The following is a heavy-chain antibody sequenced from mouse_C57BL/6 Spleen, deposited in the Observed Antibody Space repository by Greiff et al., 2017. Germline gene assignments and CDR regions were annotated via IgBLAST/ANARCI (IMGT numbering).Heavy chain of an antibody. D-gene: IGHD1-1*01. V-gene: IGHV10-3*01. Sequence: GGGLVQPNGSLKLSCAASGFTFIPYAMHWVRQAPGKGLEWVARIRSKSSNYATYYADSVKDRFTISRDDSQSMLYLQMNNLKTEDTAMYYCVRDYYYGSNYAMDYWGQGTSVTVSS. CDR2: IRSKSSNYAT. J-gene: IGHJ4*01. CDR3: VRDYYYGSNYAMDY. CDR1: GFTFIPYA.